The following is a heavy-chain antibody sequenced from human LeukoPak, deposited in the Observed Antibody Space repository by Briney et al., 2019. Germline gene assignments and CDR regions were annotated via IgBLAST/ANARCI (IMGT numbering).Heavy chain of an antibody. Sequence: SETLSLTCAVSGGSISNSRYYWGWIRQPPGKGLEWIGNIYFSGTTYYSPSLKSRVTLSIDTSKNQFSLRLNSVTAADTAVYYCARIYGDYVSGYFQHWGQGTLVTVSS. V-gene: IGHV4-39*07. CDR1: GGSISNSRYY. J-gene: IGHJ1*01. D-gene: IGHD4-17*01. CDR2: IYFSGTT. CDR3: ARIYGDYVSGYFQH.